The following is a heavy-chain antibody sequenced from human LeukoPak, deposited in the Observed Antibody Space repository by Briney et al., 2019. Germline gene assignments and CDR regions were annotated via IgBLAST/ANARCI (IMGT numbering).Heavy chain of an antibody. CDR3: ARDLFEDYSLDY. CDR1: GFTFSSYS. D-gene: IGHD3-16*01. Sequence: PGGSLRLSCAASGFTFSSYSMNWVRQAPGKGLEWVSSISSSSSIIYYADSVKGRFTISRDNAKNSLYLQMNSLRAEDTAVYYCARDLFEDYSLDYWGQGTLVTVSS. V-gene: IGHV3-21*01. CDR2: ISSSSSII. J-gene: IGHJ4*02.